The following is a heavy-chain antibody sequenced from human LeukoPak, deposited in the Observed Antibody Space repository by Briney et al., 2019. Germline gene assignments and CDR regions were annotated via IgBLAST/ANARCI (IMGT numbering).Heavy chain of an antibody. CDR3: ARGTPYSSSWVWFDP. J-gene: IGHJ5*02. V-gene: IGHV4-39*01. Sequence: SETLSLTCTVSGGSISSSSYYWGWIRQPPGKGLEWIGSIYYSGSTYYNPSLKSRVTISVDTSKNQFSLKLSSVTAADTAVYYCARGTPYSSSWVWFDPWGQGTLVTVSS. CDR1: GGSISSSSYY. D-gene: IGHD6-13*01. CDR2: IYYSGST.